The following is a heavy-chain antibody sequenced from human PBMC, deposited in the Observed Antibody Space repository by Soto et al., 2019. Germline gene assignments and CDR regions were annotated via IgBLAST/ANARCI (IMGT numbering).Heavy chain of an antibody. CDR2: IWYDGSKK. CDR1: GFTFSSFG. Sequence: QVQVVESGGGVVQPGRSLRLSCAASGFTFSSFGMHWVRQAPGKGLEWVPLIWYDGSKKSYGDSVKGRFTISRDNSRNTVYLQMNSVRADDTAVYYCARDASYYSLWSGYYPSRNGMDVWGQGTTVTVSS. CDR3: ARDASYYSLWSGYYPSRNGMDV. D-gene: IGHD3-3*01. V-gene: IGHV3-33*01. J-gene: IGHJ6*02.